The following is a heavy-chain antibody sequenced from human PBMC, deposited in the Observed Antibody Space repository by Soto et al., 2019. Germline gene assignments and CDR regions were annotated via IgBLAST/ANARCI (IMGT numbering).Heavy chain of an antibody. J-gene: IGHJ4*02. V-gene: IGHV4-39*01. CDR2: IYYSGST. CDR1: GGSISSSSYY. CDR3: ARLSTSCYNCWDY. D-gene: IGHD2-2*02. Sequence: QLQLQESGPGLVKPSETLSLTCTVSGGSISSSSYYWGWIRQPPGKGLEWIGSIYYSGSTYYNPSLKSRVTISVDTFKNQFFLQLSSVTAADTAVYYCARLSTSCYNCWDYWVQGTLVTVSS.